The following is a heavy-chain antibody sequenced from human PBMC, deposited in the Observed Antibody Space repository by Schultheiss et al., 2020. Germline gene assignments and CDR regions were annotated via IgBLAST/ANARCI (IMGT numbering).Heavy chain of an antibody. CDR1: GFTFSSYG. D-gene: IGHD3-22*01. V-gene: IGHV3-30*18. CDR2: ISYDGSNK. J-gene: IGHJ6*02. CDR3: AKRNDYYDSSGYYGMDV. Sequence: GESLKISCAASGFTFSSYGMHWVRQAPGKGLEWVAVISYDGSNKYYADSVKGRFTISRDNSKNTLYLQMNSLRAEDTAVYYCAKRNDYYDSSGYYGMDVSGQGTTVTGSS.